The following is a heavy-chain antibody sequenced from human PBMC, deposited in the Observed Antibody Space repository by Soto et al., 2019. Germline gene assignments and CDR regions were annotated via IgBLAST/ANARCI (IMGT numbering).Heavy chain of an antibody. J-gene: IGHJ6*02. D-gene: IGHD3-3*01. CDR2: ISWNSGSI. CDR1: GFTFDDYA. V-gene: IGHV3-9*01. CDR3: AKDSTTTFGVDTNPSYYYYGMDV. Sequence: EVQLVESGGGLVQPGRSLRLSCAASGFTFDDYAMHWVRQAPGKGLEWVSGISWNSGSIGYADSVKGRFTISRDNAKNSLYLQMNSLRAEDTALYYCAKDSTTTFGVDTNPSYYYYGMDVWGQGTTVTVSS.